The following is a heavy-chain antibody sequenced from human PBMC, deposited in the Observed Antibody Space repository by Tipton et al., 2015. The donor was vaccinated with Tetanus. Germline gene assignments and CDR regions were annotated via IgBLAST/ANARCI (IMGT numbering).Heavy chain of an antibody. V-gene: IGHV3-23*01. J-gene: IGHJ6*02. D-gene: IGHD4-11*01. CDR2: ISPSSDAT. Sequence: SLRLSCAASGFSFSNYAMSWVRQAPGKGLEWVSAISPSSDATFHADSVKGRLIISRDNSKDTLYLQMNNLRAEDTAVYYCAKEQSDADYYYYGMDVWGQGTTVTVSS. CDR3: AKEQSDADYYYYGMDV. CDR1: GFSFSNYA.